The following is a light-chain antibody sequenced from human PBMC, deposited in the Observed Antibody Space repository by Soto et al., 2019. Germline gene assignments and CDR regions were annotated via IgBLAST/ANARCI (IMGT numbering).Light chain of an antibody. CDR3: QQYADYSS. CDR2: KAT. Sequence: DIQMTQSPSTLPASVGDRVTVACRASQSIGSWLAWYQQKPGHAPKLLIYKATTLESDVPSRFSGSGSGTECTRTIASLQPDDFATYYCQQYADYSSFGQGTRVE. V-gene: IGKV1-5*03. CDR1: QSIGSW. J-gene: IGKJ1*01.